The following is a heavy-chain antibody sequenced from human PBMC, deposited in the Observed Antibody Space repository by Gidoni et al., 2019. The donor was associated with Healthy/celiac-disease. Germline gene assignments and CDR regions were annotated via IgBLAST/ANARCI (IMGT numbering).Heavy chain of an antibody. CDR3: ARDSGYCSGGSCLVTWFDP. CDR2: ISSSSSYI. CDR1: GFTFSSYS. J-gene: IGHJ5*02. Sequence: EVQLVESGGGLVKPGGSLRLSCAASGFTFSSYSMNWVRQAPGKGLEWVSSISSSSSYIYYADSVKGRFTISRDNAKNSLYLQMNSLRAEDTAVYYCARDSGYCSGGSCLVTWFDPWGQGTLVTVSS. D-gene: IGHD2-15*01. V-gene: IGHV3-21*01.